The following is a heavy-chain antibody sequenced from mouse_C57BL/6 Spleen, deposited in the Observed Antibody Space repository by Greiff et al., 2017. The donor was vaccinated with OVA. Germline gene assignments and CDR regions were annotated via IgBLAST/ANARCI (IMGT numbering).Heavy chain of an antibody. J-gene: IGHJ2*01. CDR3: ARFDGGVDY. V-gene: IGHV14-3*01. CDR1: GFTLKITS. Sequence: EVQLQQSVAELVRPGASVKFSCTASGFTLKITSMHWVKQRPEPGLEWIGGIDPASGNTNYAPKFQCKATITADTSSNTAYLQLSSLTPEDTAIYYCARFDGGVDYWGQGTTLTVSS. CDR2: IDPASGNT.